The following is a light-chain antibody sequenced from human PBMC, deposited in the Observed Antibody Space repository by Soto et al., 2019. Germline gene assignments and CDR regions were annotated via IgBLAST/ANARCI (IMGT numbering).Light chain of an antibody. CDR3: AAWDDSLSGVYV. J-gene: IGLJ1*01. Sequence: QSVLTQPPSASGTPGQRVTISCSGSSSNIGSNYVYWYQQLPGTAPKLLIYRNNQRPSGFPDRLSGSKSGTSASLAISGLRSEDEADYYCAAWDDSLSGVYVFGTGTKVTVL. CDR2: RNN. V-gene: IGLV1-47*01. CDR1: SSNIGSNY.